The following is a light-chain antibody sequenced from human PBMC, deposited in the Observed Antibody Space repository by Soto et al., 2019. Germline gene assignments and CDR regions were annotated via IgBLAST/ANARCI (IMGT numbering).Light chain of an antibody. CDR1: QSVRSN. V-gene: IGKV3-15*01. J-gene: IGKJ5*01. CDR3: QQYNTWPAEIT. Sequence: EIVMTQSPATLSVSPGERATLSCRAIQSVRSNLAWYQQKPGQAPRLLIYGASTRATGIPARFSGSGSGTEFTLTISSLQSEDSAVYYCQQYNTWPAEITFGQGTRLEIK. CDR2: GAS.